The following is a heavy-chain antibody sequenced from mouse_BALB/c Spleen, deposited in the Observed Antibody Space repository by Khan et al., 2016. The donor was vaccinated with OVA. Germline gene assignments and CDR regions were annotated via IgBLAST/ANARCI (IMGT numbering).Heavy chain of an antibody. Sequence: QVQLKQSGAELARPGASVKMSCTASGYTFTSYTMQWVKQRPGQGREWIGYINTSNTDTNYNQKFKDKATLTADNSSNPAFMQLSSLTSEDSAANYCVRSRAYYRNDGNFDVWGAGTTGTVSS. CDR1: GYTFTSYT. CDR2: INTSNTDT. CDR3: VRSRAYYRNDGNFDV. J-gene: IGHJ1*01. V-gene: IGHV1-4*01. D-gene: IGHD2-14*01.